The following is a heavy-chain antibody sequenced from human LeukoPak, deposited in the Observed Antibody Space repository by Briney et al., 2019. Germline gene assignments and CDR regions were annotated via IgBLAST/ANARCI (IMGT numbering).Heavy chain of an antibody. D-gene: IGHD6-13*01. CDR2: FYPEDGET. J-gene: IGHJ4*02. CDR3: ATDSRSSSWSIAGLNFDY. CDR1: RYTLSELF. V-gene: IGHV1-24*01. Sequence: ASVKDSSKVPRYTLSELFIHSVRHAPRKRLEWMGGFYPEDGETIYDQQFQGRVTMTEDTSTDTAYMELSSLRSEDTAVYYCATDSRSSSWSIAGLNFDYWGQGTLVTVPS.